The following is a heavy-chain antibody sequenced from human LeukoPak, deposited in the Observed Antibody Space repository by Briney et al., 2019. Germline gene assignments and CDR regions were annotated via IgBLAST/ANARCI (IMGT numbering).Heavy chain of an antibody. CDR2: ICDSYST. J-gene: IGHJ4*02. D-gene: IGHD6-13*01. V-gene: IGHV3-23*01. Sequence: PGGSLRLSCAASGFTFSSYAMSWVRQAPGKGLGWVSDICDSYSTYYADSVKGRFTTSRDNSKNTLYLHMNSLRAEDTAIYYCAKDRESSSWYDYWGQGTLVTVSS. CDR1: GFTFSSYA. CDR3: AKDRESSSWYDY.